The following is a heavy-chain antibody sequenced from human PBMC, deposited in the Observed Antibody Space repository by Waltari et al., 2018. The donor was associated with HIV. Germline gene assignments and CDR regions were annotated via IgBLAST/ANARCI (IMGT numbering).Heavy chain of an antibody. Sequence: QVQLQESGPGLVKPSETLSLTCTVSGGSISSYYWSWIRQPAGKGLEWIGRIYTSGSTNHTPSLKSRVTMSVDTSKNQFSLKLSSVTAADTAVYYCARGGDYYGSGSHHYYYYGMDVWGQGTTVTVSS. V-gene: IGHV4-4*07. CDR2: IYTSGST. CDR1: GGSISSYY. D-gene: IGHD3-10*01. J-gene: IGHJ6*02. CDR3: ARGGDYYGSGSHHYYYYGMDV.